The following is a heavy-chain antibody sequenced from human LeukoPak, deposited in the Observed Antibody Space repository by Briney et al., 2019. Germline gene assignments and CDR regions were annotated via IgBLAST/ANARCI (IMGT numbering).Heavy chain of an antibody. V-gene: IGHV1-18*01. CDR3: ARDWNYQVPFDY. J-gene: IGHJ4*02. CDR1: GYTFTSYG. CDR2: ISAYNGNT. D-gene: IGHD1-7*01. Sequence: ASVKVSCKASGYTFTSYGISWVRQAPGQGLKWMGWISAYNGNTNYAQKLQGRVTMTTDTSTSTAYMELRSLRSDDTAVYYCARDWNYQVPFDYWGQGTLVTVSS.